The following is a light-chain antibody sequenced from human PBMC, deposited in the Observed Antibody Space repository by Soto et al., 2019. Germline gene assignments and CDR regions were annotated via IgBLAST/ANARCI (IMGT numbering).Light chain of an antibody. CDR2: EVS. CDR1: SSDVGGHNY. V-gene: IGLV2-8*01. J-gene: IGLJ3*02. CDR3: SSYAGSNNLV. Sequence: QSVLTQPPSASGSPGQSVTISCTGTSSDVGGHNYVSWYQQHPGKAPKFMIYEVSKRPSGVPDRFSGSKSGNTASLTVSGLQAEDEADYYCSSYAGSNNLVFGGGTKLTVL.